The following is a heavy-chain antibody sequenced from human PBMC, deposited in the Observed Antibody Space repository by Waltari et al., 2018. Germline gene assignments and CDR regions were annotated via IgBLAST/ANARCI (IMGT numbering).Heavy chain of an antibody. D-gene: IGHD2-2*01. V-gene: IGHV4-34*01. CDR1: GGSFSGYY. J-gene: IGHJ6*02. Sequence: QVQLQQWGAGLLKPSETLSLTCAVYGGSFSGYYWSWIRQPPGKGLEWIGEINHSGSTNYNPSLKRRGTISVDTSKNQFSLKLSSGTAADTAVDYCARLRYQLFLRMYYYYGMDVWGQGTTVTVSS. CDR3: ARLRYQLFLRMYYYYGMDV. CDR2: INHSGST.